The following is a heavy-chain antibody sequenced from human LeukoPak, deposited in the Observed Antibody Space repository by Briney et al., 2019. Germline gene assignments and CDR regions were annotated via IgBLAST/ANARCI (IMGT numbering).Heavy chain of an antibody. CDR2: IIPIFGTA. CDR1: GGTFSSYA. J-gene: IGHJ4*02. D-gene: IGHD1-1*01. Sequence: SVKVSCKASGGTFSSYAISWVRQAPGQGLEWMGGIIPIFGTANYAQKFQGRVTITADGSTSTAYMELSSLRSEDTAVYYCARDNEQLERRGFVYWGQGTLVTVSS. CDR3: ARDNEQLERRGFVY. V-gene: IGHV1-69*13.